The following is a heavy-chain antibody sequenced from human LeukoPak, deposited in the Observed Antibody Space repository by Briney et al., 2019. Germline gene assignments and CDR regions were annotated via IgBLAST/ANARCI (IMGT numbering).Heavy chain of an antibody. CDR1: GGTFSSYA. Sequence: TSVRVSCKASGGTFSSYAISWVRQAPGQGLEWMGGIIPIFGTANYAQKFQGRVTITTDESTSTAYMELSSLRSEDTAVYYCARDPIWDCSSTSCSLGGGDYYYYMDVWGKGTTVTVSS. CDR2: IIPIFGTA. CDR3: ARDPIWDCSSTSCSLGGGDYYYYMDV. J-gene: IGHJ6*03. V-gene: IGHV1-69*05. D-gene: IGHD2-2*01.